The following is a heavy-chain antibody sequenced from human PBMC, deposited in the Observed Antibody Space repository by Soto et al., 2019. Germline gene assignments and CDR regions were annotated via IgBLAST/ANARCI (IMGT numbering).Heavy chain of an antibody. Sequence: QMQLVQSGPEVKKPGTSVKVSCKASGFTFTSSAVQWVRQARGQRLEWIGWIVVGSGNTNYAQKFQERVTITRDMSTRTAYMELSRLRSEDTAVYYCAAENYYDSSGYFGYWGQGALVTVSS. CDR3: AAENYYDSSGYFGY. D-gene: IGHD3-22*01. J-gene: IGHJ4*02. V-gene: IGHV1-58*01. CDR2: IVVGSGNT. CDR1: GFTFTSSA.